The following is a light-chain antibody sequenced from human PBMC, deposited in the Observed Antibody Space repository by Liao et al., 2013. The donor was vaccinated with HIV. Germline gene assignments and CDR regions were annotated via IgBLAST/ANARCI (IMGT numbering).Light chain of an antibody. CDR3: QVWDDSTDHFFV. J-gene: IGLJ1*01. CDR2: YDS. CDR1: NIGSKS. Sequence: SYELTQPPSVSVAPGKTASITCGANNIGSKSVHWYQQKPGQAPVLVIYYDSDRPSGIPERFSGSKSGNTAALTISRVEAGDEADYHCQVWDDSTDHFFVFGSGTKLTVL. V-gene: IGLV3-21*01.